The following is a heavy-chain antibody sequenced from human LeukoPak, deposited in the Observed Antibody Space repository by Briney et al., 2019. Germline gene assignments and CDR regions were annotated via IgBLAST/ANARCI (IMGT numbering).Heavy chain of an antibody. J-gene: IGHJ6*03. CDR1: GFTFSSYA. D-gene: IGHD2-2*03. CDR3: AKDRLKRGYCSSTSCYYGYYMDV. Sequence: GGSLRLSCAASGFTFSSYAMHWVRQAPGKGLEWVAVISYDGSNKYYADSVKGRFTISRDNSKNTLYLQMNSLRAEDTAVYYCAKDRLKRGYCSSTSCYYGYYMDVWGKGTTVTISS. V-gene: IGHV3-30*04. CDR2: ISYDGSNK.